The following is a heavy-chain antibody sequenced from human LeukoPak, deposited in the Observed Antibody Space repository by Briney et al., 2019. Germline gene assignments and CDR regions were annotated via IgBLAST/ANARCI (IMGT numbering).Heavy chain of an antibody. D-gene: IGHD3-22*01. Sequence: PGGSLRLSCAASGFTFSSYWMHWVRQAPGKGLVWVSRINSDGSSTSYADSVKGRFTISRDNAKNTLYLQMNSLRAEDTAVYYCARDRTPTYYYDSSGYYYFDYWGQGTLVTVSS. CDR2: INSDGSST. CDR3: ARDRTPTYYYDSSGYYYFDY. V-gene: IGHV3-74*01. J-gene: IGHJ4*02. CDR1: GFTFSSYW.